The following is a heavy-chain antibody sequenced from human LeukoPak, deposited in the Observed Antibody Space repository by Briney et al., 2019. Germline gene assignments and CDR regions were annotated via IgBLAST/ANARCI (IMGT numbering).Heavy chain of an antibody. J-gene: IGHJ5*02. Sequence: QPGGSLRLSCAASGFTFSSYAMHWVRQAPGKGLEWVAVISYDGSNKYYADSVKGRFTISRDNAKNSLYLQMNSLRAEDTAIYYCTRDQNFYGSGRGFDPWGQGTLVTVSS. V-gene: IGHV3-30-3*01. CDR1: GFTFSSYA. CDR3: TRDQNFYGSGRGFDP. CDR2: ISYDGSNK. D-gene: IGHD3-10*01.